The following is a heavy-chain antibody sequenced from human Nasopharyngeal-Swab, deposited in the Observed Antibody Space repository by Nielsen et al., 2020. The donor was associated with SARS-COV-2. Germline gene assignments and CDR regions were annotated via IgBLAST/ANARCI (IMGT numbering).Heavy chain of an antibody. V-gene: IGHV4-34*01. D-gene: IGHD3-22*01. CDR3: ARGRSSGYYYGYYYGMDV. CDR2: INHSGST. J-gene: IGHJ6*02. Sequence: SETLSLTCTVYGGSFSGYYWSWIRQPPGKGLEWIGEINHSGSTNYNPSLKSRLTISVEASKNQFSLKLSSVTAADTAVYYCARGRSSGYYYGYYYGMDVWGQGTTVTVSS. CDR1: GGSFSGYY.